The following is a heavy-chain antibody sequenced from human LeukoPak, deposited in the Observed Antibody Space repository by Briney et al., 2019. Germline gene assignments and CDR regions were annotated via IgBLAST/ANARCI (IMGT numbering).Heavy chain of an antibody. D-gene: IGHD3-10*01. CDR1: GFTFSSYA. Sequence: GRSLRLSCAASGFTFSSYAMHWVRQAPGKGLEWVAVISYDGSNKYYADSVKGRFTISRDNSKYTLYLQMNSLRAEDTAVYYCARERTGSMVRGVKQPGGHYYYYYGMDVWGQGTTVTVSS. CDR3: ARERTGSMVRGVKQPGGHYYYYYGMDV. CDR2: ISYDGSNK. J-gene: IGHJ6*02. V-gene: IGHV3-30-3*01.